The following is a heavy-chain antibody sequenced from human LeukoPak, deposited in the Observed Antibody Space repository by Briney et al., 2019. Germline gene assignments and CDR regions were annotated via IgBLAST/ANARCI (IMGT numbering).Heavy chain of an antibody. D-gene: IGHD6-19*01. J-gene: IGHJ4*02. CDR3: VKVKGIAVTSLDY. Sequence: PGGSLRLSCSASGFIISNYAMNWVGQARGKGLEYVSAISCNGGSTYYADSVKGRSTISRDNSKNTLYLQMSSLRADDTAVYYCVKVKGIAVTSLDYWGQGTLVTVSS. CDR1: GFIISNYA. CDR2: ISCNGGST. V-gene: IGHV3-64D*06.